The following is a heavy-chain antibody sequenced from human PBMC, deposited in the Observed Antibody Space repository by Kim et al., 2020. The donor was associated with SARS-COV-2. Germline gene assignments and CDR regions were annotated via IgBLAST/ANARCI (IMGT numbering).Heavy chain of an antibody. CDR2: ISYDGSNK. D-gene: IGHD6-13*01. Sequence: GSLRLSCAASGFTFSSYGMHWVRQAPGKGLEWVAVISYDGSNKYYADSVKGRFTISRDNSKNTLYLQMNSLRAEDTAVYYCAKGLAAAYGMDVWGQGTT. CDR1: GFTFSSYG. CDR3: AKGLAAAYGMDV. V-gene: IGHV3-30*18. J-gene: IGHJ6*02.